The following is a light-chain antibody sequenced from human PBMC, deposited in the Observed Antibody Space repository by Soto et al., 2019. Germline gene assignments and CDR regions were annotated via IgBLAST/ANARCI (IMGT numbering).Light chain of an antibody. J-gene: IGKJ4*01. CDR2: GAS. CDR1: QSIGID. CDR3: QQYNRWHPLT. V-gene: IGKV3-15*01. Sequence: DIVLTQSPATLSVSPGGRATLSCRASQSIGIDLAWYQQKPGQAPRLLISGASLRATGIPARFSGSGSGTEFTLAIICLQSEDFAVYYCQQYNRWHPLTFGGGTKVEIK.